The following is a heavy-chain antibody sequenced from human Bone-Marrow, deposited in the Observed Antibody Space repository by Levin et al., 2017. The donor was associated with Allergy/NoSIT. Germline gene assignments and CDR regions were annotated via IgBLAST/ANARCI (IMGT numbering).Heavy chain of an antibody. CDR1: GFTFSNYE. CDR2: ISATSSHK. J-gene: IGHJ3*02. Sequence: PPGGSLRLSCVVSGFTFSNYEMSWVRQAPGKGLEWVSYISATSSHKYYAGSVKGRFTVSRDNVKSSMYLDLNALRVEDTAVYYCARIRNGYSLGDVSDSWGHGTMVIVSS. D-gene: IGHD2-15*01. CDR3: ARIRNGYSLGDVSDS. V-gene: IGHV3-48*03.